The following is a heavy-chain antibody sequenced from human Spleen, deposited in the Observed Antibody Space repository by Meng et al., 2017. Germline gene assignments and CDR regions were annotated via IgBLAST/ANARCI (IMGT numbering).Heavy chain of an antibody. V-gene: IGHV1-2*06. D-gene: IGHD5-24*01. Sequence: ASVKVSCKASGYTFTAYFIHWVRQAPGQGPEWMGRINPDSGGTNFAQKFQGRVTMTRDTSINTAYMELSRLRFDDTAVYHCARGDHGTNDFWGQGTLVTVSS. CDR2: INPDSGGT. J-gene: IGHJ4*02. CDR1: GYTFTAYF. CDR3: ARGDHGTNDF.